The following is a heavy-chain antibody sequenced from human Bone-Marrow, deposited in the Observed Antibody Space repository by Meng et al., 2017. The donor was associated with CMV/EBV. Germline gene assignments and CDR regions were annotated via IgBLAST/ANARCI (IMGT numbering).Heavy chain of an antibody. CDR2: IYSGGSA. D-gene: IGHD6-13*01. CDR1: GGSISSTSYY. Sequence: SETLSLICNVSGGSISSTSYYWGWIRQSPGKGLEWIGSIYSGGSAYYNPSLKSRGTISGDTSKNQFALKLSPVTATNTAVYYCARGRGCAGTPQPLDYWGQGTLVTVSS. CDR3: ARGRGCAGTPQPLDY. V-gene: IGHV4-39*06. J-gene: IGHJ4*02.